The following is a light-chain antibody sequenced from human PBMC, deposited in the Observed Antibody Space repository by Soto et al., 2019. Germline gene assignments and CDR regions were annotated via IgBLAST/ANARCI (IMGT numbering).Light chain of an antibody. CDR3: LQHYSYPWT. J-gene: IGKJ1*01. V-gene: IGKV1-5*03. CDR2: EGS. Sequence: IRMTQSPSSLSASSGDRVTITLRSSQSIGNWLAWYQQKPGKAPKLLIYEGSDLQSGVPSRFSGSGSGAEFTLTISSLQPEDFATYSCLQHYSYPWTFGQGTKVDIK. CDR1: QSIGNW.